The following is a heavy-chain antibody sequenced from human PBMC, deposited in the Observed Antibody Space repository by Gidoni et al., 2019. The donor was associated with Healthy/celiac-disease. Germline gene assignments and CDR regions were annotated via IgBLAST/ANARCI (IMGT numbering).Heavy chain of an antibody. D-gene: IGHD6-19*01. J-gene: IGHJ4*02. V-gene: IGHV5-51*01. CDR2: IYPGDSDP. CDR1: GYSFTSYW. Sequence: EVQLVQSGAEVKKPGESLKISCKGSGYSFTSYWIGWVRQMPGKGLEWMGIIYPGDSDPSYSPSFQGQVTISADKSISTAYLQWSSLKASDTAMYYCARLSARALVYGGDSSGWTFDYWGQGTLVTVSS. CDR3: ARLSARALVYGGDSSGWTFDY.